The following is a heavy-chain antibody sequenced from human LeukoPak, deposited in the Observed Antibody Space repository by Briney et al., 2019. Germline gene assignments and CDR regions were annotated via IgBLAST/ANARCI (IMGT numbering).Heavy chain of an antibody. Sequence: SETLSLTCTVSGGSISSYYWTWIRQPPRKGLKWIGYIYYSGSTNYNPSLKSRVTISVDTSKNQFSLNLSSVTAADTAVYYCARVAYSSSWSWGQGILVTVSS. J-gene: IGHJ5*02. CDR3: ARVAYSSSWS. CDR2: IYYSGST. D-gene: IGHD6-13*01. V-gene: IGHV4-59*01. CDR1: GGSISSYY.